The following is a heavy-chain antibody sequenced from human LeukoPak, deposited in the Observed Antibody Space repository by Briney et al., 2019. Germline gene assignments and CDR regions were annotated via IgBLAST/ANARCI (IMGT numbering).Heavy chain of an antibody. V-gene: IGHV3-49*04. D-gene: IGHD6-19*01. CDR3: TRDFYSSGWYSHPGY. J-gene: IGHJ4*02. CDR1: GFTFVDYA. Sequence: GGSLRLSCTASGFTFVDYAMSWVRQAPGKGLEWVGFIRSKAYGGTTEYAASVKGRFTISRDDSKSIAYLQMNSLKTEDTAVYYCTRDFYSSGWYSHPGYWGQGTLVTVSS. CDR2: IRSKAYGGTT.